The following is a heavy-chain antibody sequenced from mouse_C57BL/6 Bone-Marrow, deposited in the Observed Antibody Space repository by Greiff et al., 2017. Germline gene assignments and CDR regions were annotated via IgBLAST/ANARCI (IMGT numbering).Heavy chain of an antibody. CDR3: ATVYYDYGYAMDY. D-gene: IGHD2-4*01. J-gene: IGHJ4*01. V-gene: IGHV3-6*01. Sequence: ESGPGLVKPSQSLSLTCSVSGYSITSGYYWNWIRQFPGNKLEWMGYISYDGSNNYNPSLKNRISITRDTSMNQFFLKLNSVTTEDTATYYCATVYYDYGYAMDYWCQGTSVTVSS. CDR1: GYSITSGYY. CDR2: ISYDGSN.